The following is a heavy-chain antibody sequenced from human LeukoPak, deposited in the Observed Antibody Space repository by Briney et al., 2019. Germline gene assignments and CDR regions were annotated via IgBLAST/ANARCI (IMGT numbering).Heavy chain of an antibody. Sequence: ASVKVSCKASGGTFSSYAISWVRQAPGQGLEWMGGIIPIFGTANYAQKFQGRVTITADESTSTAYMELSSLRSEDTAVSYCGRDTANYYYYMDVWGKGTTVTVSS. CDR3: GRDTANYYYYMDV. D-gene: IGHD5-18*01. CDR2: IIPIFGTA. V-gene: IGHV1-69*13. CDR1: GGTFSSYA. J-gene: IGHJ6*03.